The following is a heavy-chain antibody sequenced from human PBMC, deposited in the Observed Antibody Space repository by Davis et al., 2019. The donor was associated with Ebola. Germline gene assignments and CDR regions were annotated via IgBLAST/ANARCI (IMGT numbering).Heavy chain of an antibody. CDR2: IYPGDSDS. Sequence: PGGSLRLSCKGSGYSFTSYWIAWVRQMPGKGLEWMGIIYPGDSDSRYSPSFQGQVTISADKSISTAYLQWSSLKASDTAIYYCARTDGAKYYFDSWGQGTLVTVSS. CDR3: ARTDGAKYYFDS. D-gene: IGHD2-8*01. V-gene: IGHV5-51*01. CDR1: GYSFTSYW. J-gene: IGHJ4*02.